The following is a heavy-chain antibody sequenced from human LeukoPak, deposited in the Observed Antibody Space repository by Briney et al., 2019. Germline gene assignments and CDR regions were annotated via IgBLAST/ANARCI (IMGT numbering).Heavy chain of an antibody. CDR1: GGSFSGYY. Sequence: SETLSLTRAAYGGSFSGYYWSWIRQPPGKGLEWIGEINHSGSTNYNPSLKSRVTISVDTSKYQFSLKLSSVTAADTAVYYCRGEMATIPPRLDYWGQGTLVTVSS. D-gene: IGHD5-24*01. V-gene: IGHV4-34*01. J-gene: IGHJ4*02. CDR3: RGEMATIPPRLDY. CDR2: INHSGST.